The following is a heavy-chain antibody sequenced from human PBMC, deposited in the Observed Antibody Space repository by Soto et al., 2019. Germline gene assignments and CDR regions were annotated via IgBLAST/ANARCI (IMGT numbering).Heavy chain of an antibody. V-gene: IGHV4-4*02. Sequence: QVQLQESGPGLVKPSGTLSLTCAVSSGSISSSNWWSWVRQPPGKGLEWIGEIYHSGSTNYNPSLKSRVTISVDKSKNQFSLKLSSVTAADTAVYYCGRETSLGQLLPGAYIGWGQGTLVTVSS. D-gene: IGHD2-2*01. CDR2: IYHSGST. J-gene: IGHJ4*02. CDR3: GRETSLGQLLPGAYIG. CDR1: SGSISSSNW.